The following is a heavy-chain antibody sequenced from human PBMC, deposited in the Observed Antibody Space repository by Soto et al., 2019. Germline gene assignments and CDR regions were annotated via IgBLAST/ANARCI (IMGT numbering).Heavy chain of an antibody. J-gene: IGHJ4*02. CDR3: ARAPISVAGAPYYFDY. D-gene: IGHD6-19*01. V-gene: IGHV3-30-3*01. Sequence: GGSLRLSCAASGFTFSSHAMRWVRQAPGKGLEWVAVISYDGSNKYYADSVKGRFTISRDNSKNTLYLQMNSLRAEDTAVYYCARAPISVAGAPYYFDYWGQGTLVTVSS. CDR1: GFTFSSHA. CDR2: ISYDGSNK.